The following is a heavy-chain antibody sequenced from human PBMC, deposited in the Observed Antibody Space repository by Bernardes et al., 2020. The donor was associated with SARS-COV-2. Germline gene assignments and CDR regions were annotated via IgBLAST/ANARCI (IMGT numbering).Heavy chain of an antibody. V-gene: IGHV1-2*02. D-gene: IGHD3-10*01. CDR1: GYTFTGYY. J-gene: IGHJ4*02. CDR2: INPNSGGT. CDR3: ARDHGLLWFGELFVFDY. Sequence: ASVKVSCKASGYTFTGYYMHWVRQAPGQGLEWMGWINPNSGGTNYAQKFQGRVTMTRDTSISTAYMELSRLRSDDTAVYYCARDHGLLWFGELFVFDYWGQGTLVTVSS.